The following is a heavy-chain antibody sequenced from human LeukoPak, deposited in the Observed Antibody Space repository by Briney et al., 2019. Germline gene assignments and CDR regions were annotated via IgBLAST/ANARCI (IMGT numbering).Heavy chain of an antibody. V-gene: IGHV3-53*01. J-gene: IGHJ4*02. CDR3: ARRLRGYFDY. CDR2: IYSGGST. D-gene: IGHD4-17*01. Sequence: ETLSLTCAVYGGSFSGYYWSWVRQAPGKGLEWVSVIYSGGSTYYADSVKGRFTISRDNSKNTLYLQMNSLRAEDTAVYYCARRLRGYFDYWGQGTLVTVSS. CDR1: GGSFSGYY.